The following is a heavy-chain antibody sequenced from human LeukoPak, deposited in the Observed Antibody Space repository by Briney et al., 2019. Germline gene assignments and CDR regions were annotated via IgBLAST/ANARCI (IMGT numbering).Heavy chain of an antibody. D-gene: IGHD3-10*01. J-gene: IGHJ4*02. CDR1: GYTFTSYY. CDR3: ARVGVRGGYFDY. CDR2: SNPSGGST. Sequence: ASVKVSCKASGYTFTSYYMHWVRQAPGQGLEWMGISNPSGGSTSYAQQFQGSVTITRDTSTSTVYMELSSLRSEDTAVYYCARVGVRGGYFDYWGQGTLVTVSS. V-gene: IGHV1-46*01.